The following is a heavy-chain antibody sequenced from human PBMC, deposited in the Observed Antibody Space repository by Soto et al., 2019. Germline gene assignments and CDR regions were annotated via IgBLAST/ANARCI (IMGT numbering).Heavy chain of an antibody. CDR1: GIIFSNTW. V-gene: IGHV3-15*01. CDR2: IKSNTDGGTT. J-gene: IGHJ4*02. CDR3: ATDPPRNYYDNNGQMGN. Sequence: AGGSLRLSCTASGIIFSNTWINWVRQAPGKGLEWVGRIKSNTDGGTTDYATPVKGRFALSRDDSQNTLYLQMTGLKAEDTAVYYCATDPPRNYYDNNGQMGNWGQGTLDTVSS. D-gene: IGHD3-22*01.